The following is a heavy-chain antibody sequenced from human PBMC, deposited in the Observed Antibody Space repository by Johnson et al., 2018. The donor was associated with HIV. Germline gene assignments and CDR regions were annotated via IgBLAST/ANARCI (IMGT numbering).Heavy chain of an antibody. Sequence: VQLVESGGGLVQPGGSLRLSCAASGFTFSNAWMSWVRQAPGKGLEWVGRIKSKTDGGTTDYAAPVKGRFTISRDDSKNTLYLQMNSLKTEDTAVYYCTTSTRYQWLAISDAFDIWGQGTMVTVSS. CDR1: GFTFSNAW. V-gene: IGHV3-15*01. J-gene: IGHJ3*02. CDR2: IKSKTDGGTT. D-gene: IGHD6-19*01. CDR3: TTSTRYQWLAISDAFDI.